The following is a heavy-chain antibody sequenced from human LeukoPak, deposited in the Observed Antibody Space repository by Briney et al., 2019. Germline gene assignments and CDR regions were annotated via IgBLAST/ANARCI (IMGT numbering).Heavy chain of an antibody. Sequence: PDGSLLLSCAASGFTFSTYAMSWVRQAPGKGLEWVSGISDGGDYTYYADSVKGRFTISRDNSKNTLHLQMNSLRADDTAVYHCVKEKKSGSWPFDYWGQGALVTVSS. V-gene: IGHV3-23*01. CDR1: GFTFSTYA. J-gene: IGHJ4*02. D-gene: IGHD2-15*01. CDR2: ISDGGDYT. CDR3: VKEKKSGSWPFDY.